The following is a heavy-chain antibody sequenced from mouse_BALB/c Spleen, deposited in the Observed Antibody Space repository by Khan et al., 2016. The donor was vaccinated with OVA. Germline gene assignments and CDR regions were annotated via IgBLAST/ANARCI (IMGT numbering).Heavy chain of an antibody. CDR3: ARKNGSDFDY. CDR1: GYSFTGYF. D-gene: IGHD1-1*01. V-gene: IGHV1-20*02. J-gene: IGHJ2*01. CDR2: INPHIGET. Sequence: VQLQQSGPELVKPGASVKISCKASGYSFTGYFMNWVMQSHGKSLEWIGRINPHIGETFYNQKFKGKATLTVDESSSTAHMELRSLASEDSVVYYCARKNGSDFDYWGQDTTLTVSS.